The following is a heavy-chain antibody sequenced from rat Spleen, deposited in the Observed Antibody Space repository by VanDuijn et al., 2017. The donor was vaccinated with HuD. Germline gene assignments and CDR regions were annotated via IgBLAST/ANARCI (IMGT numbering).Heavy chain of an antibody. D-gene: IGHD1-9*01. Sequence: EVRLVESGGGLVRPGRSLKLSCAASGFTFSDYNMAWVRQAPKKGLEWVATISYDGSSTYYRDSVKGRFTISRDNAKSTLYLQMDSLRSEDTAMYFCARNAYYVYNYQSYFDYWGQGVMVTVSS. J-gene: IGHJ2*01. V-gene: IGHV5-7*01. CDR1: GFTFSDYN. CDR3: ARNAYYVYNYQSYFDY. CDR2: ISYDGSST.